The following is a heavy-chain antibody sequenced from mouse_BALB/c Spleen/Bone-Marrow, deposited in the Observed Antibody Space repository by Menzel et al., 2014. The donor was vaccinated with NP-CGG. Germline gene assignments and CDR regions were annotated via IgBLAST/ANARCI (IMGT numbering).Heavy chain of an antibody. D-gene: IGHD2-4*01. CDR1: GDSITSGY. CDR2: ISYSGST. V-gene: IGHV3-8*02. J-gene: IGHJ2*01. CDR3: ARYKGYYDHDGDYFDY. Sequence: EVKLVESGPSLVKPSQTLSLTCSVTGDSITSGYWNWIRKFPGNKLVYMGYISYSGSTYYNPSLKSRISITRDTSKNQYYLQLNSVTIEDTATYYCARYKGYYDHDGDYFDYWGQGTTLTVSS.